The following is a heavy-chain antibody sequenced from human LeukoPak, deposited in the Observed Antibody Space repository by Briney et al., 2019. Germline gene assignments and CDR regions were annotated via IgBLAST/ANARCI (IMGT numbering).Heavy chain of an antibody. CDR3: ARVGLLWFGELSYYYYYMDV. D-gene: IGHD3-10*01. J-gene: IGHJ6*03. CDR1: GFTFNIYG. CDR2: ISSSSSYI. V-gene: IGHV3-21*01. Sequence: GGSLRLSCATSGFTFNIYGMHWVRQAPGKGLEWVSSISSSSSYIYYADSVKGRFTISRDNAKNSLYLQMNSLRAEDTAVYYCARVGLLWFGELSYYYYYMDVWGKGTTVTVSS.